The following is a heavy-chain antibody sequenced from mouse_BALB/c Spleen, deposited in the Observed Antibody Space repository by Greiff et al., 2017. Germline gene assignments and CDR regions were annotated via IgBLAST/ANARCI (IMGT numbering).Heavy chain of an antibody. CDR1: GFSLTSYG. J-gene: IGHJ2*01. CDR3: AKQEAPYYFDY. Sequence: LVAPSQSLSITCTVSGFSLTSYGVHWVRQPPGKGLEWLGVIWAGGSTNYHSALISRLSISKDNSKSQVFLKLNSLQTDDTATYYCAKQEAPYYFDYWGQGTTLTVSS. V-gene: IGHV2-9*01. CDR2: IWAGGST.